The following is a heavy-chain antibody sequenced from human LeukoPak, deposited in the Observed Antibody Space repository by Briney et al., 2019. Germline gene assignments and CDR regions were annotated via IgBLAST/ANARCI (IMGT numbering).Heavy chain of an antibody. CDR1: GFTFSDYY. Sequence: PGGSLRLSCAASGFTFSDYYLSWIRQAPGKGLEWVSYISGGGSTIYYADSVKGRFTISRDNAKNSLYLQMNSLRAEDTAVYYCVRDISVNDYDFWSGYYTGYFDYWGQGTLVTVSS. D-gene: IGHD3-3*01. V-gene: IGHV3-11*01. J-gene: IGHJ4*02. CDR2: ISGGGSTI. CDR3: VRDISVNDYDFWSGYYTGYFDY.